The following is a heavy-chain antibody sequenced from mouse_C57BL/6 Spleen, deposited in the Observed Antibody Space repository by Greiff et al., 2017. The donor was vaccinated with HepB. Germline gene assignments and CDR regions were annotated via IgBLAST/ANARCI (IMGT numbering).Heavy chain of an antibody. J-gene: IGHJ3*01. CDR3: TSEKYDYDEGFAD. Sequence: EVQLQQSGTVLARPGASVKMSCKTSGYTFTSYWMHWVKQRPGQGLEWIGAIYPGNSDTSYNQKFKGKAKLTAVTSASTAYMELSSLTNEDSAVYYCTSEKYDYDEGFADWGQGTLVTVSA. CDR2: IYPGNSDT. V-gene: IGHV1-5*01. CDR1: GYTFTSYW. D-gene: IGHD2-4*01.